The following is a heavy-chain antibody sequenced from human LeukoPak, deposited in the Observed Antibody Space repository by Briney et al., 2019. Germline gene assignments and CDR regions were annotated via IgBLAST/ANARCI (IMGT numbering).Heavy chain of an antibody. V-gene: IGHV3-7*01. CDR2: IKQDGSEK. D-gene: IGHD1-14*01. J-gene: IGHJ6*02. Sequence: GGSLRLSCAASGSTFSTYAMSWIRQAPGKGLEWVANIKQDGSEKYYVDSVKGRFTISRDNAKNTLYLQMNSLRAEDTAVYYCARGHRARYYYYYGMDVWGQGTTVTVSS. CDR1: GSTFSTYA. CDR3: ARGHRARYYYYYGMDV.